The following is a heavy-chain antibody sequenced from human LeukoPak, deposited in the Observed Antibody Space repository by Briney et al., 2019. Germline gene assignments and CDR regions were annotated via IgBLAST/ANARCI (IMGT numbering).Heavy chain of an antibody. Sequence: PGGSLRLSCAASGFTFSSYGMHWVRQAPGKGLECGAIISYDGSNKYYTDPVKGRFTISRDNSKNTLYLQMNSLRAEDTAVYYCAKSGIEAAGSLVYFDYWGQGTLVTASS. V-gene: IGHV3-30*18. CDR2: ISYDGSNK. J-gene: IGHJ4*02. CDR1: GFTFSSYG. D-gene: IGHD6-13*01. CDR3: AKSGIEAAGSLVYFDY.